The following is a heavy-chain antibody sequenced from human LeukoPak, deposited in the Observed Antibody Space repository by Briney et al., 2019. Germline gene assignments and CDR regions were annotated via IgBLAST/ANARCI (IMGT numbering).Heavy chain of an antibody. J-gene: IGHJ5*02. CDR2: IIPIFGTA. Sequence: GASVKVSCKASGGTFSSYAISWVRQAPGQGLEWMGRIIPIFGTANYAQKFQGRVTITADKSTSTAYMELSSLRSEDTAVYYWASTTEYSRKKFDPWGQGTLVTVSS. CDR1: GGTFSSYA. D-gene: IGHD6-13*01. CDR3: ASTTEYSRKKFDP. V-gene: IGHV1-69*06.